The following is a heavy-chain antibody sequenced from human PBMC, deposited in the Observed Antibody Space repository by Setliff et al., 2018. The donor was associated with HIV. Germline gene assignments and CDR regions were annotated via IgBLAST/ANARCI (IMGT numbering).Heavy chain of an antibody. CDR1: GFTFFSYE. V-gene: IGHV3-48*03. CDR3: ARPLTGYSITHYYYMDV. CDR2: ISYSGSTI. D-gene: IGHD3-9*01. Sequence: PGGSLRLSCAASGFTFFSYEMNWVRQAPGKGLEWISYISYSGSTICYADSVKGRITISRDNAKNSLYLQMNSLRAEDTAVYYCARPLTGYSITHYYYMDVWGKGTPVTVSS. J-gene: IGHJ6*03.